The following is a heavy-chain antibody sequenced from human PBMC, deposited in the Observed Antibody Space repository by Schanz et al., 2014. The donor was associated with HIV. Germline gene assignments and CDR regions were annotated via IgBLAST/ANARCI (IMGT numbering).Heavy chain of an antibody. D-gene: IGHD1-26*01. CDR1: GFTFEDYA. CDR3: VKDFTASKGGFDY. J-gene: IGHJ4*02. Sequence: EVHLLVESGGGLVQPGGSLRLSCAASGFTFEDYAIHWVRQPPGKGLEWVSGITWNNRVTGYADSVKGRFTISRDPAKNTLFLHMNNLRGDDTALYYCVKDFTASKGGFDYWGQGTLVIVSS. V-gene: IGHV3-9*01. CDR2: ITWNNRVT.